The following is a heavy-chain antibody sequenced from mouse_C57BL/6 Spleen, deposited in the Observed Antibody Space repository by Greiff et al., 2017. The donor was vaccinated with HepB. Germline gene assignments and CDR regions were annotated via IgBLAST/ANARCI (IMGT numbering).Heavy chain of an antibody. CDR1: GYTFTDYY. Sequence: VQLQQSGPVLVKPGASVKMSCKASGYTFTDYYMNWVKQSHGKSLEWIGVINPYNGGTSYNQKFKGKATLTVDKSSSTAYMELNSLTSEDSAVYYCARRSNYFYAMDYWGQGTSVTVSS. J-gene: IGHJ4*01. V-gene: IGHV1-19*01. CDR3: ARRSNYFYAMDY. CDR2: INPYNGGT. D-gene: IGHD2-5*01.